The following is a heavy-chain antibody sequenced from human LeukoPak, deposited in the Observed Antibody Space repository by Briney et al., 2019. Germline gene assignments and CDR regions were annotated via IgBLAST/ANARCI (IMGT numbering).Heavy chain of an antibody. D-gene: IGHD3-22*01. CDR1: GFTFTSSA. J-gene: IGHJ4*02. Sequence: GGSLRLSCVASGFTFTSSAMSWVRQAPGKGLVWVSRINHDGSSTNYADSVKGRFTISRDNAKNTVYLQMNSLRAEDTAVYYCVRDWGYDSSGYWQKYFDTWGQGTLVTVSS. CDR2: INHDGSST. V-gene: IGHV3-74*01. CDR3: VRDWGYDSSGYWQKYFDT.